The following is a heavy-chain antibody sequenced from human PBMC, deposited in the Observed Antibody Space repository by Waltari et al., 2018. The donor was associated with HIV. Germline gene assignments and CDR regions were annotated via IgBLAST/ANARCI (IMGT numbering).Heavy chain of an antibody. CDR2: IYTSGST. CDR3: AREVTVTPDAFDI. Sequence: QVQLQESGPGLVKPSQPLSLICTVSGCSIVSADYYWCWFRQPAGKGLEWIGRIYTSGSTNYDPSLKSRVTISVDTSKNQFSLKLSSVTAADTAVYYCAREVTVTPDAFDIWGQGTTVIVSS. CDR1: GCSIVSADYY. D-gene: IGHD4-17*01. V-gene: IGHV4-61*02. J-gene: IGHJ3*02.